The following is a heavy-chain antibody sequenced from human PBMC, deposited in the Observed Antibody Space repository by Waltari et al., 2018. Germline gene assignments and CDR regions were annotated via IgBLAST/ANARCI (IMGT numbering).Heavy chain of an antibody. J-gene: IGHJ4*02. CDR2: NNPDRGDT. V-gene: IGHV1-2*02. CDR1: EYTFTAYY. Sequence: QIRLVQSGAEVKRPGASVKVSCKGIEYTFTAYYLNWVRRAHVQGLEWLGWNNPDRGDTIDAQNVQGRVTMTRDMSISTAYMELTRLRSDDTAIYYCARGGRFREFNYLDYGGQGSPVTVSS. CDR3: ARGGRFREFNYLDY. D-gene: IGHD3-10*01.